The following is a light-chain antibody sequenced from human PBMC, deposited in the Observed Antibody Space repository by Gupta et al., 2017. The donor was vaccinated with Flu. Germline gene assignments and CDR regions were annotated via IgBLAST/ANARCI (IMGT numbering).Light chain of an antibody. V-gene: IGKV4-1*01. J-gene: IGKJ1*01. Sequence: IVSPQSPASLAVSRAERATITCNSSQSVLYSYDNRHYLAWYQQKTGEPPKLLMYWASTREIGVPDRLSGSGSGTEFTITINSLKAEDVAMYYCQQHCRRPWTFGQGTKVEIK. CDR2: WAS. CDR1: QSVLYSYDNRHY. CDR3: QQHCRRPWT.